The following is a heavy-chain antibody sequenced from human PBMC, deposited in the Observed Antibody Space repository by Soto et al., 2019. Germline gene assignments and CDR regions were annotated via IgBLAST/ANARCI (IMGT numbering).Heavy chain of an antibody. D-gene: IGHD2-15*01. Sequence: GASVKVSCKASGYTFTSNYMHWVRQAPGQGLEWMGIINPSGGSTSYAQKFQGRVTMTRDTSTSTVYMELSSLGSEDTAVYYCARDVKVVVAATDAFDIWGQGTMVTVSS. J-gene: IGHJ3*02. CDR1: GYTFTSNY. V-gene: IGHV1-46*01. CDR2: INPSGGST. CDR3: ARDVKVVVAATDAFDI.